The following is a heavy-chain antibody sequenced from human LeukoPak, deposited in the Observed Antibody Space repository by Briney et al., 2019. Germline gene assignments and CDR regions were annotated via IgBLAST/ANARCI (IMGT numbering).Heavy chain of an antibody. CDR2: INEDATTI. CDR3: VRDLVFVWTPGDDFDF. CDR1: GFAFSAYW. J-gene: IGHJ4*02. D-gene: IGHD3-16*01. V-gene: IGHV3-74*01. Sequence: GGPLRLSCAASGFAFSAYWMLWLRHAPGKGLEWVARINEDATTIYYADSVKGRFIISRDNSKKSLYLQMNNLRAEDTAVYYCVRDLVFVWTPGDDFDFWGQGTLVTVTS.